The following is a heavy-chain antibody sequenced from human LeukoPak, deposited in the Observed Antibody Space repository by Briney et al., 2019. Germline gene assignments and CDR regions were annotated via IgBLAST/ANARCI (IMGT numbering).Heavy chain of an antibody. D-gene: IGHD5-18*01. CDR1: GGSISSYY. CDR2: IYYSGST. V-gene: IGHV4-59*01. Sequence: SETLSLTCTVSGGSISSYYWSWLRQPPGKGLEWIGYIYYSGSTNYNPSLKSRVTISVDTSKNQFSLKLSSVTAADTAVYYCARVSGYSYGLFDPWGKGNPGHRLL. J-gene: IGHJ5*02. CDR3: ARVSGYSYGLFDP.